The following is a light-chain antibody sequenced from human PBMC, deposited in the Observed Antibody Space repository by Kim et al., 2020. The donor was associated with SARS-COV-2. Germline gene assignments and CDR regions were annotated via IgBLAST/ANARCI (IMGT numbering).Light chain of an antibody. Sequence: QSVLTQPPSASGSRGQSVTISCTGSHSDIGRYNYVSWYQKYPGRAPKLMIYDVSRRPSGVPDRFSGSKSANTASLTVSGLQAEDEADYYCSSYTGSNTLIFGGGTQLTVL. CDR1: HSDIGRYNY. J-gene: IGLJ2*01. V-gene: IGLV2-8*01. CDR2: DVS. CDR3: SSYTGSNTLI.